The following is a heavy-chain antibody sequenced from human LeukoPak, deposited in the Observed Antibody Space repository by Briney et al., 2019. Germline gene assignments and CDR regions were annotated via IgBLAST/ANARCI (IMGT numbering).Heavy chain of an antibody. CDR3: ARDFYSHDYGETNDAFDI. V-gene: IGHV1-18*01. Sequence: ASVKVSCKASGYTFTSSGISWVRQAPGQGLEWMGWISAYNGNTNYAQKLQGRVTMTTDTSTSTAYMELRSLRSDDTAVYYCARDFYSHDYGETNDAFDIWGQGTMVTVSS. CDR2: ISAYNGNT. J-gene: IGHJ3*02. CDR1: GYTFTSSG. D-gene: IGHD4-17*01.